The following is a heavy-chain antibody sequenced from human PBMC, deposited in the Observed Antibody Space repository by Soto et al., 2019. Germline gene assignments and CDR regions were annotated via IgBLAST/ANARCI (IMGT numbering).Heavy chain of an antibody. V-gene: IGHV4-30-4*01. D-gene: IGHD1-26*01. J-gene: IGHJ4*02. Sequence: QVQLQESGPGLVKPSQTLSLTCTVSGGSISSGDYYWSWIRQPPGKGLEWIGYIYYSGSTYYNPSPKSRVTISVDTSKDPFSLQLSSVTAADTAVYYCAGWELLRGVDYWGQGTLVTVSS. CDR3: AGWELLRGVDY. CDR2: IYYSGST. CDR1: GGSISSGDYY.